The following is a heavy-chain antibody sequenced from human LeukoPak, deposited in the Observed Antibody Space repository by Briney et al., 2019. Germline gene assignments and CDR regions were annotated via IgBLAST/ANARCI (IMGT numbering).Heavy chain of an antibody. CDR2: INYSGGP. CDR1: GGPISGYY. CDR3: ARGLEVRARVGYHYYMDV. J-gene: IGHJ6*03. V-gene: IGHV4-59*12. D-gene: IGHD1-26*01. Sequence: EPLSPTCTVSGGPISGYYWTWIGQPPGKGLEWIGYINYSGGPNYNPSLKSRVPISVDTSKNQFSLKLSSVTAADTAVYFCARGLEVRARVGYHYYMDVGGKGTTVTVSS.